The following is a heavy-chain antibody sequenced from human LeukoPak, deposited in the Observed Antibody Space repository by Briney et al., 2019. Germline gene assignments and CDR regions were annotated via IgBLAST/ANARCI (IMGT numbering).Heavy chain of an antibody. V-gene: IGHV4-31*03. CDR2: IYYSGTT. Sequence: TLSLTCTVSGGSISSGGYYWTWIRQHPGRGLEWIGYIYYSGTTRYNPSLKSRVTISVDTSKNHFSLKLSSVTAADTAVYYCARTPDNHYYYMDVWGKGTTVTVSS. J-gene: IGHJ6*03. CDR3: ARTPDNHYYYMDV. D-gene: IGHD3-22*01. CDR1: GGSISSGGYY.